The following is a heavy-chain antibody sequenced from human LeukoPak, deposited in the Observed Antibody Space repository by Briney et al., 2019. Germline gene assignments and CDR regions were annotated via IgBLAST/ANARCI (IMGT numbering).Heavy chain of an antibody. CDR1: GFTFSSYA. J-gene: IGHJ4*02. CDR2: ISGSGGST. D-gene: IGHD3-10*02. V-gene: IGHV3-23*01. Sequence: HAGGSLRLSCAASGFTFSSYAMSWVRQAPGKGLEWVSAISGSGGSTYYADSVRGRFTISRDNSKNTLYLQMNSLRAEDTALYYCAKDRNEDVRGVPLDYWGQGTLVTVSS. CDR3: AKDRNEDVRGVPLDY.